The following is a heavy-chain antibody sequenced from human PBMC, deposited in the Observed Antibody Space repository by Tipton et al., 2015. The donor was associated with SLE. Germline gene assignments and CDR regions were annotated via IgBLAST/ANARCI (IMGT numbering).Heavy chain of an antibody. CDR3: AKGVYSCSD. D-gene: IGHD6-13*01. J-gene: IGHJ4*02. CDR1: GFIFSSFT. CDR2: ISGSGGST. V-gene: IGHV3-23*01. Sequence: SLRLSCAASGFIFSSFTMNWVRQAPGKGLEWVSAISGSGGSTYYADSVKGRFTISRDNSKNTLYLQMNSLRAEDTAVYYCAKGVYSCSDWGQGTLVTVSS.